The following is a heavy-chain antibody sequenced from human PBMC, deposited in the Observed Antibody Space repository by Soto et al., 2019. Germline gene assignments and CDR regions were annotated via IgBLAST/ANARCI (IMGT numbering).Heavy chain of an antibody. CDR3: PRVIWSGHLTSDL. D-gene: IGHD3-3*01. CDR2: ISSSSSTI. Sequence: EVQVVESGGGLVQPGGSLRLSCAASGFTFSSNSMNWVRQAPGKGLEWISYISSSSSTIYADSVKGRFTISRDNAKNSLYLQMNSLRDVDTAVYYCPRVIWSGHLTSDLWGQGTLVTVSS. CDR1: GFTFSSNS. V-gene: IGHV3-48*02. J-gene: IGHJ5*02.